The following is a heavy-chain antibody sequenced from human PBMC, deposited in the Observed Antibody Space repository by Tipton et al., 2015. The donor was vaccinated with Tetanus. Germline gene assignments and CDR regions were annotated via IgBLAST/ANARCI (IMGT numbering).Heavy chain of an antibody. J-gene: IGHJ5*02. D-gene: IGHD2-21*02. Sequence: HLVQSGDEVQKPGASVRVSCKTSGYPFTVYFIHWIRQAPGQELEWMGWIHPYTGETNYAQKFQGRITVTRDTSIGTVYMDMTRLTSDDTAVYYCARSVTSIDFDPWGQGSLVTVSS. V-gene: IGHV1-2*02. CDR3: ARSVTSIDFDP. CDR1: GYPFTVYF. CDR2: IHPYTGET.